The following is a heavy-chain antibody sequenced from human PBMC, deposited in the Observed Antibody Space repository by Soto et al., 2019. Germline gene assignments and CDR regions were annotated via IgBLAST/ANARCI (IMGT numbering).Heavy chain of an antibody. CDR3: AVPGAGDFDY. V-gene: IGHV4-4*02. CDR2: VYHSGST. CDR1: GASISTNNW. J-gene: IGHJ4*02. Sequence: SETLSLTCAVSGASISTNNWWSWVRQPPVKGLEWIGEVYHSGSTNCNPSLKSRVTISIDKSMNQFSLRLTSMTAADTAVYYCAVPGAGDFDYWSQGTLVTVSS. D-gene: IGHD6-13*01.